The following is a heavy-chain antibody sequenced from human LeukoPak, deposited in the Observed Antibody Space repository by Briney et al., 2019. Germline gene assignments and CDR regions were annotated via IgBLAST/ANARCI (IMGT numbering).Heavy chain of an antibody. Sequence: GGSLRLSCAASGFTFSDYYMSWIRQAPGKGLEWVSYISSSGSTIYYADSVKGRFTISRDNAKNSLYLQMNSLRAEDTAVYYCARAGLTIFGVVIPYYFDYWGQGTLVTVSS. D-gene: IGHD3-3*01. CDR2: ISSSGSTI. CDR3: ARAGLTIFGVVIPYYFDY. J-gene: IGHJ4*02. CDR1: GFTFSDYY. V-gene: IGHV3-11*01.